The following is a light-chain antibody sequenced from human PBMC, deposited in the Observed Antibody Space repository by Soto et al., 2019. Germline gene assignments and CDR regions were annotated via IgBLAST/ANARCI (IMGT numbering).Light chain of an antibody. CDR2: DAS. Sequence: EIVLTQSPGTLSLSPGERATLSCRASQSVSSSYLAWYQPNPGQAPRLLIYDASSRATGILERFSGSGSGTDFTLTISRQEPEDFAGYYCQQYSSPPWTFGQGTKVEIK. J-gene: IGKJ1*01. V-gene: IGKV3-20*01. CDR1: QSVSSSY. CDR3: QQYSSPPWT.